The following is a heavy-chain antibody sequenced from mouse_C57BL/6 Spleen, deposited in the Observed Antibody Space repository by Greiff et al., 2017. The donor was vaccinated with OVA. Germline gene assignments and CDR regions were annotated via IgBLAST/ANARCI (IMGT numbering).Heavy chain of an antibody. J-gene: IGHJ2*01. CDR2: IYPGSGST. Sequence: QVQLKQPGAELVKPGASVKMSCKASGYTFTSYWITWVKQRPGQGLEWIGDIYPGSGSTNYNEKFKSKATLTVDTSSSTAYMQLSSLTSEDSAVDYCARGDRLYGGYYFDYWGQGTTLTVSS. V-gene: IGHV1-55*01. CDR3: ARGDRLYGGYYFDY. D-gene: IGHD1-1*02. CDR1: GYTFTSYW.